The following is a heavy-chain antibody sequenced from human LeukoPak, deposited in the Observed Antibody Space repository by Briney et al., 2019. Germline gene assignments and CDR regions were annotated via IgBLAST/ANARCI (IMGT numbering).Heavy chain of an antibody. Sequence: GGSLRLSCAASGFTFSSYGMHWVRQAPGKGLEWVSYISSSGSTIYYADSVKGRFTISRDNAKNSLYLQMNSLRAEDTAVYYCARDPNTYYYDSSPRRWFDPWGQGTLVTVSS. CDR3: ARDPNTYYYDSSPRRWFDP. J-gene: IGHJ5*02. D-gene: IGHD3-22*01. CDR1: GFTFSSYG. V-gene: IGHV3-48*04. CDR2: ISSSGSTI.